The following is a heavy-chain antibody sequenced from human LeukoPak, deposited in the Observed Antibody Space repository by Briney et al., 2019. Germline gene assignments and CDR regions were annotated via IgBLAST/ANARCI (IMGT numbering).Heavy chain of an antibody. Sequence: GGSLRLSCAASGFTFSSYAMHWVRQAPGKGLEYVSAISSNGGRTYYANSVKGRFTISRDNSKNTLYLQMGSLRAEDMAVYYCARAGYCTNGVCYDYFDYWGQGTLVTVSS. V-gene: IGHV3-64*01. CDR3: ARAGYCTNGVCYDYFDY. CDR2: ISSNGGRT. D-gene: IGHD2-8*01. CDR1: GFTFSSYA. J-gene: IGHJ4*02.